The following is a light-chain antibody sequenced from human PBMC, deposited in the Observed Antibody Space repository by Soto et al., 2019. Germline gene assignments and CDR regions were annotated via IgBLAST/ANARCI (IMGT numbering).Light chain of an antibody. V-gene: IGKV1-5*03. CDR3: QEYNSH. CDR2: KAS. CDR1: QIIDNW. J-gene: IGKJ4*01. Sequence: DTQMTQSPSALSASVGDRVTITCRASQIIDNWLAWYQQKAGKAPKLLIYKASNLQSGVPSRFSGSGYGTEFTLTISNLQPGGCATYYCQEYNSHFGGGTKVEIK.